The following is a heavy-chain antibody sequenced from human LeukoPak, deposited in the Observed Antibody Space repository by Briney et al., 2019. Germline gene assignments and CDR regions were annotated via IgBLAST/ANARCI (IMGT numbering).Heavy chain of an antibody. V-gene: IGHV3-48*01. CDR2: INGGGSPI. CDR1: GFTFSRDS. CDR3: ARRRSLTGYSRYFDY. D-gene: IGHD3-9*01. Sequence: PGGSLRLSCAASGFTFSRDSMNWVRQAPGKGLEWVSYINGGGSPIYYADSVRGRFTISRDNAKNSLHLQMNSLRAEDTAVYYCARRRSLTGYSRYFDYWGQGTLVTVSS. J-gene: IGHJ4*02.